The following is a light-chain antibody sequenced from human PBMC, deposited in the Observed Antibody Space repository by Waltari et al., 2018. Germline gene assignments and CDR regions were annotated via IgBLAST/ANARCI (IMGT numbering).Light chain of an antibody. J-gene: IGKJ5*01. CDR3: QQYYGVPIT. V-gene: IGKV2-28*01. CDR1: QSLLYSNGYNY. Sequence: DVVMTQSPLSLPVTPGEPASISCRSSQSLLYSNGYNYVNWYLQRPGQSPQLLFYLGSNRASGVPGRFSGSGSGTDFTLKISRVEAEDVALYYCQQYYGVPITFGQGTRLEIK. CDR2: LGS.